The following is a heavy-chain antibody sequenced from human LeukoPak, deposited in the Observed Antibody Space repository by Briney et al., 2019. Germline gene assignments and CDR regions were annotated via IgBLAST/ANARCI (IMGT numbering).Heavy chain of an antibody. Sequence: GGSLRLSCAASGFIFRSYWMHWVRQTPGKGLVRVSRINSDGSSTSYADSVKGRFTISRDNAKNTLYLQMNSLRAEDTAVYYCARVGSYSSTSFDYWGQGTLVTVSS. CDR3: ARVGSYSSTSFDY. D-gene: IGHD4-11*01. CDR1: GFIFRSYW. V-gene: IGHV3-74*01. CDR2: INSDGSST. J-gene: IGHJ4*02.